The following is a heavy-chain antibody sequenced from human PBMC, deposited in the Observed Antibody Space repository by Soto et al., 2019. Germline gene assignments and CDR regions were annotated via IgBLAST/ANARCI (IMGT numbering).Heavy chain of an antibody. CDR1: GFTFSSYG. Sequence: GGSLRLSCAASGFTFSSYGMHWVRQAPGKGLEWVAVIWYDGSDKYYADSVKGRFTISRDNSKNTLYLQMNSLRAEDTAVYYCARDRESSTSCYDPIRGGCYYYYGMDVWGQGTTVTVSS. D-gene: IGHD2-2*01. CDR2: IWYDGSDK. V-gene: IGHV3-33*01. J-gene: IGHJ6*02. CDR3: ARDRESSTSCYDPIRGGCYYYYGMDV.